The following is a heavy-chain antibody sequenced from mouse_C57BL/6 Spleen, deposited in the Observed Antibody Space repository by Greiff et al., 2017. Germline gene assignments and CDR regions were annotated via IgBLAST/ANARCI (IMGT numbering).Heavy chain of an antibody. CDR2: IYPGSGST. Sequence: QVQLQQPGAELVKPGASVKMSCKASGYTFTSYWITWVKQRPGQGLEWIGDIYPGSGSTNYNEKFKSKATLTVDTSSSTAYMQLSSLTSEDSAVYYCARSGIYYDYDDGAWFAYWGQGTLVTVSA. V-gene: IGHV1-55*01. J-gene: IGHJ3*01. D-gene: IGHD2-4*01. CDR1: GYTFTSYW. CDR3: ARSGIYYDYDDGAWFAY.